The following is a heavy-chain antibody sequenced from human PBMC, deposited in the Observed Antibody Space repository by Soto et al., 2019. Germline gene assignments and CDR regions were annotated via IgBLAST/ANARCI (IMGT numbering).Heavy chain of an antibody. V-gene: IGHV4-39*01. Sequence: QLQLQESGPGLVKPSETLSLTCTVSGGSISSSSYYWGWIRQPPGKGLEWIGSIYYSGSTYYNPSLKSRVTISVDTSKNQFSLKLSSVTAADTAVYYCARIVYYYDSSGYYWALAPPDAFDIWGQGTMVTVSS. CDR3: ARIVYYYDSSGYYWALAPPDAFDI. CDR1: GGSISSSSYY. CDR2: IYYSGST. J-gene: IGHJ3*02. D-gene: IGHD3-22*01.